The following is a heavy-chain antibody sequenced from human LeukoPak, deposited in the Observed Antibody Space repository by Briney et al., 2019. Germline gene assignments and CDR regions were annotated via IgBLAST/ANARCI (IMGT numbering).Heavy chain of an antibody. J-gene: IGHJ4*02. CDR2: IYYSGST. D-gene: IGHD6-13*01. CDR3: ARGSPIAAAGPFDF. CDR1: GGSISVSSYY. V-gene: IGHV4-39*07. Sequence: SETLSLTCNVSGGSISVSSYYWGWIRQPPGKGLEWIGSIYYSGSTDCNPSLKSRVTISVDTSKNQFSLRLSSVTAADTAVYYCARGSPIAAAGPFDFRGQGTLVTVSS.